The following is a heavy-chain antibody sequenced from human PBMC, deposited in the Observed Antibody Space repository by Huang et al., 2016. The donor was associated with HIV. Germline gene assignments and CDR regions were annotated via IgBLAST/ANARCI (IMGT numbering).Heavy chain of an antibody. D-gene: IGHD6-19*01. CDR3: ARRVGSGWYGEIDY. Sequence: QVQLLQSGAEVKKPGASVKISCKTSGYNFKPHAVSWVRPTPGPGLEWMVLVSGYNSYTTYSQRLQGRVTMTTDTSTNTVYMELRSLRSDDTAVYYCARRVGSGWYGEIDYWGQGTLVTVSS. V-gene: IGHV1-18*04. CDR2: VSGYNSYT. CDR1: GYNFKPHA. J-gene: IGHJ4*02.